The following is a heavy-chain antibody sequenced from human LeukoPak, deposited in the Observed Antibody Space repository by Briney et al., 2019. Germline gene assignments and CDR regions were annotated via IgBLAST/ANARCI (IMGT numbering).Heavy chain of an antibody. CDR1: GYTFTGYY. J-gene: IGHJ4*02. CDR2: INPNSGNT. V-gene: IGHV1-2*02. D-gene: IGHD6-19*01. Sequence: GASVKVSCKASGYTFTGYYMHWVRQAPGQGLEWMGWINPNSGNTNYAQKFQGRVTMTRDTSISTAYMELSRLRSDDTAEYYCARDLIAEVAGFDYWGQGTLVTVSS. CDR3: ARDLIAEVAGFDY.